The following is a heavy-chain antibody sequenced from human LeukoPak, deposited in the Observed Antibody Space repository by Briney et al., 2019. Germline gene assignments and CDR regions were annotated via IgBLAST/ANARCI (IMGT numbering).Heavy chain of an antibody. V-gene: IGHV3-30*18. CDR3: AKDLDYCSGGSCYSRTFDY. CDR1: GFTFSSNG. CDR2: ISYDGSNK. J-gene: IGHJ4*02. Sequence: PGGPLRLSCAASGFTFSSNGMHWVRQAPGKGLDRVAVISYDGSNKYYADSVKGRFTISRDTSKNTLYLQMNSLRAEDTAVYYCAKDLDYCSGGSCYSRTFDYWGQGTLDTVSS. D-gene: IGHD2-15*01.